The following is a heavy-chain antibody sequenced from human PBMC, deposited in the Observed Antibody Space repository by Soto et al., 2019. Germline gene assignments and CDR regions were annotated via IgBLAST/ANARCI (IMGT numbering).Heavy chain of an antibody. Sequence: SETLSLTCAVYGGSFSGYYWSWIRQPPGKGPEWIGEINHSGSTNYNPSLKSRVTISVDTSKNQFSLKLSSVTAADTAVYYCARGSTIFGVVPFPGYYFDYWGQGTLVTVSS. D-gene: IGHD3-3*01. CDR3: ARGSTIFGVVPFPGYYFDY. CDR1: GGSFSGYY. CDR2: INHSGST. V-gene: IGHV4-34*01. J-gene: IGHJ4*02.